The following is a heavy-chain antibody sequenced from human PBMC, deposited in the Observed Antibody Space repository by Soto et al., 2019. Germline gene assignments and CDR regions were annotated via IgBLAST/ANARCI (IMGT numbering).Heavy chain of an antibody. Sequence: QVQLVQSGAEVKKPGSSVKVSCKASGGTFSSYTISWVRQAPGQGLEWMGRIIPILGIANYAQKIQGRVTITADKSTSTAYMELSSLRSEDTAVYYCAGPNRKGGPYYYYGMDVWGQGTTVTVSS. V-gene: IGHV1-69*02. CDR1: GGTFSSYT. J-gene: IGHJ6*02. CDR3: AGPNRKGGPYYYYGMDV. D-gene: IGHD2-15*01. CDR2: IIPILGIA.